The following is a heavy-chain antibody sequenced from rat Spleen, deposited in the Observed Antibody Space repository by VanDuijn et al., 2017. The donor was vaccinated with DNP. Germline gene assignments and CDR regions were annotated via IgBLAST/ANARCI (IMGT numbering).Heavy chain of an antibody. CDR1: GFSLTSYN. J-gene: IGHJ1*01. CDR2: IWTGGST. CDR3: ARGVWYFDF. Sequence: QVQLKESGPGLVQPSQTLSLTCTVSGFSLTSYNVHWVRQPTGKGLEWMGVIWTGGSTDYNSALKSRLSISRDTSKSQVFLKMNSLQTEDIATYYCARGVWYFDFWGPGTMVTVSS. V-gene: IGHV2-30*01.